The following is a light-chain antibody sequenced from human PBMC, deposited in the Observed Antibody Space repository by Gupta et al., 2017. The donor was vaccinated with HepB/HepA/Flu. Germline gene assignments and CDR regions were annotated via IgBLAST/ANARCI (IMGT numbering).Light chain of an antibody. V-gene: IGKV4-1*01. CDR1: QSVFYSSNNKNY. J-gene: IGKJ5*01. Sequence: DIVMTQSPDSLAVSLGERATINCKSSQSVFYSSNNKNYLAWYQQKPGQPPKLLIYWASTRESGVPDRFSGSGSGTDFTLTISSLQAEDVAVYYCQQYYDTPQLTFGQGTRLEIK. CDR3: QQYYDTPQLT. CDR2: WAS.